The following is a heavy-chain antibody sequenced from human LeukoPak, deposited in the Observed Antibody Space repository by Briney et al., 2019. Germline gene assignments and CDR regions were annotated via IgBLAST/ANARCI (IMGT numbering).Heavy chain of an antibody. CDR1: GGSISSSSCY. CDR3: ARHSYLPAAGTVYFDY. Sequence: SETLSLTCTVSGGSISSSSCYWGWIRQPPGKGLEWIGSIYYSGSTYYNPSLKSRVTISVDTSKNQFSLKLSSVTAADTAVYYRARHSYLPAAGTVYFDYWGQGTLVTVSS. D-gene: IGHD6-13*01. V-gene: IGHV4-39*01. CDR2: IYYSGST. J-gene: IGHJ4*02.